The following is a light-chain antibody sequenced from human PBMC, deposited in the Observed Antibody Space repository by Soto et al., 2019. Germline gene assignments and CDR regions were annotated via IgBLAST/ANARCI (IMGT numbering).Light chain of an antibody. J-gene: IGLJ1*01. V-gene: IGLV2-14*01. CDR3: SSYTTSAPYV. CDR2: EVT. CDR1: SSDVGAYNF. Sequence: QCALNHTASGSGSPGQALTLSSTGNSSDVGAYNFVSWYQHHPGRAPKLIIYEVTIRPSGVSNRFSGSKSGNTASLTISGLQAEDEAHYYCSSYTTSAPYVFGSGAKV.